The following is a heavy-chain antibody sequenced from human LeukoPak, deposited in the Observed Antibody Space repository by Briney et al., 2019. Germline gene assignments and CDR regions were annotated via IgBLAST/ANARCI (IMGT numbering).Heavy chain of an antibody. V-gene: IGHV1-46*01. CDR2: INPSGGST. J-gene: IGHJ4*02. D-gene: IGHD1-26*01. CDR3: AREVEVEWELPRGYFDY. Sequence: WASVKVSCKASGYTFTSYYMHWVRQAPGQGLEWMGIINPSGGSTSYAQKFQGRVTMTRDMSTSTVYMELSSLRSEDTAVYYCAREVEVEWELPRGYFDYWGQGTLVTVSS. CDR1: GYTFTSYY.